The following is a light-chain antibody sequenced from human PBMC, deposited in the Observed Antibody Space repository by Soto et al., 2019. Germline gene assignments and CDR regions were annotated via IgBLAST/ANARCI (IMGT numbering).Light chain of an antibody. CDR1: QDIRNF. J-gene: IGKJ3*01. V-gene: IGKV1-27*01. CDR3: QKYSSVPV. CDR2: AAS. Sequence: DIQMTQTPTSLSASVGDRVTITCRASQDIRNFVAWYQQSPGKAPKLLIYAASTLQSGVPSRFSGSGSGTDFTLTFNSLQTEDVATYSSQKYSSVPVFGPGTKVEIK.